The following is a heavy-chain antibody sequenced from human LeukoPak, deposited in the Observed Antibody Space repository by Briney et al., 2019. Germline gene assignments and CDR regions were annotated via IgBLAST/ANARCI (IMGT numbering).Heavy chain of an antibody. D-gene: IGHD3-10*01. V-gene: IGHV4-34*01. J-gene: IGHJ6*04. CDR2: INHSGST. CDR3: AREPHSMKYYYGSGSLAGILDV. Sequence: PSETLSLTCAGYGVSFSGYYWSWIRQPPGKGLEWIGEINHSGSTNYNPSLKSRVTISVDTSKNQFSLKLSSVTAADTAVYYCAREPHSMKYYYGSGSLAGILDVWGKGTTVTVSS. CDR1: GVSFSGYY.